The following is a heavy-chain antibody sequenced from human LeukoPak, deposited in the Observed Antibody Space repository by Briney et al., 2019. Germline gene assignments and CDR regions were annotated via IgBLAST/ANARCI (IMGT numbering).Heavy chain of an antibody. CDR1: GFTFSSYG. V-gene: IGHV3-48*01. CDR2: ISGSSSTI. Sequence: GGSLRLSCAASGFTFSSYGMXWVRQAPGXXLEWVSYISGSSSTIYYADSVRGRFTVSRDNAKNSLYLQMDSLRAEDTAVYYCARRDSSGFWGQGTLVTVSS. J-gene: IGHJ4*02. CDR3: ARRDSSGF. D-gene: IGHD3-22*01.